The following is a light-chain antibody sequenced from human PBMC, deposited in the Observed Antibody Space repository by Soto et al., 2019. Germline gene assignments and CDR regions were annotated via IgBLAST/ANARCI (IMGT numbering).Light chain of an antibody. V-gene: IGKV1-5*03. CDR3: QQYNSYPRT. Sequence: DIQMNQSPSTLSGSVGDRVTNTCRASQTISSWLAWYQQKPGKAPKLLIYKASTLKSGVPSRFSGSGSGTEFTLTISSLQPDDFATYYCQQYNSYPRTFGQGTKVDI. CDR1: QTISSW. CDR2: KAS. J-gene: IGKJ1*01.